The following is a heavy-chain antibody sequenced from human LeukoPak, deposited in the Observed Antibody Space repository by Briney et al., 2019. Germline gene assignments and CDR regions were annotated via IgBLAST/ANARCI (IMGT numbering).Heavy chain of an antibody. J-gene: IGHJ4*02. D-gene: IGHD6-13*01. CDR1: GFTFSSYS. CDR3: ARHSSSWYIDDY. V-gene: IGHV3-21*01. Sequence: GGSLRLSCAASGFTFSSYSMNWVRQAPGKGLEWVSSISSSSSYIYYADSVKGQFTISRDNAKNSLYLQMNSLRAEDTAVYYCARHSSSWYIDDYWGQGTLVTVSS. CDR2: ISSSSSYI.